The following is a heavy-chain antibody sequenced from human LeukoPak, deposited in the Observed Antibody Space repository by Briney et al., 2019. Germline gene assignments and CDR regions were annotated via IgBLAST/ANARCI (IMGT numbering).Heavy chain of an antibody. D-gene: IGHD2-15*01. V-gene: IGHV1-24*01. CDR3: ATCIVWDQNCSGGKVHY. Sequence: ASVKVSXKVSGYTLTELSMHWVRQAPGKGLEWMGGFDPEDGETIYAQKFQGRVTMTEDTSTDTAYMELSSLRSEDTAVYYCATCIVWDQNCSGGKVHYWGQGTLVTVSS. CDR2: FDPEDGET. CDR1: GYTLTELS. J-gene: IGHJ4*02.